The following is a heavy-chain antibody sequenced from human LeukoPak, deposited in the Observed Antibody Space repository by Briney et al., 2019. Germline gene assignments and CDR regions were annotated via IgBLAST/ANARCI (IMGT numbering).Heavy chain of an antibody. D-gene: IGHD5-12*01. V-gene: IGHV4-31*03. J-gene: IGHJ4*02. CDR1: GDSISSGGYY. CDR3: ARVTVATIASEY. CDR2: IYYSGST. Sequence: PSETLSLTCTVSGDSISSGGYYWSWIRQHPGKGLEWIGYIYYSGSTYYNPSLRSRVTIPVDTSKNQFSLKLRSVTAADTAVYYCARVTVATIASEYWGQGALVTVSS.